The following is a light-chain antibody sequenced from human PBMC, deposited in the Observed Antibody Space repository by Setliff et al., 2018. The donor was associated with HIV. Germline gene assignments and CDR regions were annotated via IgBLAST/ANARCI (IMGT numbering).Light chain of an antibody. Sequence: QSALAQPRSLSGSPGQSVTISCTGTSGDVGSYNSVSWYQQHPGKAPKFLIYDVTKRPSGVPDRFSGSKSGNTASLIISGIQAEDEADYFCCSNAGDFKVIFGGGTK. J-gene: IGLJ2*01. V-gene: IGLV2-11*01. CDR2: DVT. CDR3: CSNAGDFKVI. CDR1: SGDVGSYNS.